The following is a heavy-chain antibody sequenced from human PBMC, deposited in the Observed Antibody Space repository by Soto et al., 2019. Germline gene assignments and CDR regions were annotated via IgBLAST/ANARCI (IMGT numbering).Heavy chain of an antibody. Sequence: SGPTLVNPTETLTLTCTVSGFSLSNARMGVSWVRQPPGKGLEWIGNIHYNGNTKYNPSFKSRVTMSVDTSKNQLSLKLISVNAADTAVFYCAREENLGRWLQPLDYWGQGTLVTVSS. CDR1: GFSLSNARMG. CDR2: IHYNGNT. CDR3: AREENLGRWLQPLDY. V-gene: IGHV4-61*01. D-gene: IGHD5-12*01. J-gene: IGHJ4*02.